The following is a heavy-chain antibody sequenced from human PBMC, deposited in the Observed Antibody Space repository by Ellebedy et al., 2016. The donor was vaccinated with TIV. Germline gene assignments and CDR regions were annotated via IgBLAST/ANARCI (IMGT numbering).Heavy chain of an antibody. CDR2: IYYSGSA. CDR1: GGSISNSDYD. V-gene: IGHV4-39*07. D-gene: IGHD1-26*01. Sequence: MPSETLSLTCTVSGGSISNSDYDWNWIRQPPGKGLEWIGSIYYSGSAYYNPSLKSRVTVSVDTSKNQFSLNLSSVTAADTAVYYCAREGGVYYFDYWGQGTLVTVSS. J-gene: IGHJ4*02. CDR3: AREGGVYYFDY.